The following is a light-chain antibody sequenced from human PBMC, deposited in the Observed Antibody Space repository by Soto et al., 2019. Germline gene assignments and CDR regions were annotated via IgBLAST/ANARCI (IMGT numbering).Light chain of an antibody. CDR1: SSDVGGYNY. V-gene: IGLV2-14*01. J-gene: IGLJ2*01. CDR2: EVS. Sequence: QSALTQPASVSGSPGQSITISCTGTSSDVGGYNYVSWYQQYPDKAPKLMIYEVSNRPSGVSNRFSGSKSGNTASLTISGLQAEDEADYYCSSYTSSSAVVFGGGTQLTVL. CDR3: SSYTSSSAVV.